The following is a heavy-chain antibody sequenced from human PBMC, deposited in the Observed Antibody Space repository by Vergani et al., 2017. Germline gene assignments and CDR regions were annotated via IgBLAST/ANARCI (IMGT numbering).Heavy chain of an antibody. CDR2: IYYSGTT. CDR1: GAYVGSGGYY. V-gene: IGHV4-31*03. CDR3: ATPRLRFSYYYYYGMDV. D-gene: IGHD5-12*01. J-gene: IGHJ6*02. Sequence: QVQLQESGPGLVKASQTLSLTCSVSGAYVGSGGYYWSWVRQRPGMGLDWIGYIYYSGTTYYNPSLESRLTISLDTSENHLSLKLTSVTAADTAVYYCATPRLRFSYYYYYGMDVWGQGTTVTVSS.